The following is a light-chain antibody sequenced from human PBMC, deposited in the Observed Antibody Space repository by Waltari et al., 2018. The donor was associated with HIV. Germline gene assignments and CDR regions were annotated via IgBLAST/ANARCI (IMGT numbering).Light chain of an antibody. CDR3: QAWDSSTVV. CDR1: KLGDKY. Sequence: SYELTQPASVSVSPGPTASITCSGDKLGDKYVSWYQQKPGQSPVVVIYQDKKRPSGIPERFSGSNSGNTATLTISGTQALDEADYYCQAWDSSTVVFGGGTKVTVL. J-gene: IGLJ2*01. CDR2: QDK. V-gene: IGLV3-1*01.